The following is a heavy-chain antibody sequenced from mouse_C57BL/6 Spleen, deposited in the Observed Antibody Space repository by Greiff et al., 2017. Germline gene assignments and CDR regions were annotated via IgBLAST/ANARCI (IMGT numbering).Heavy chain of an antibody. CDR3: ARFPQYDYYAMDY. J-gene: IGHJ4*01. CDR2: IRNKANGYTT. CDR1: GFTFTDYY. V-gene: IGHV7-3*01. Sequence: EVKVVESGGGLVQPGGSLSLSCAASGFTFTDYYMSWVRQPPGKALEWLGFIRNKANGYTTEYSASVKGRFTISRDNSQSILYLQMNALRAEDSATYYCARFPQYDYYAMDYWGQGTSVTVAS. D-gene: IGHD2-10*02.